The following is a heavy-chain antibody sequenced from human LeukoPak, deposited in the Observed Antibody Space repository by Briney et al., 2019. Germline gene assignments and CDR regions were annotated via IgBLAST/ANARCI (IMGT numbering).Heavy chain of an antibody. D-gene: IGHD2-2*01. Sequence: SETLSLTCTVSGGSISSGSYYWSWIRQPPGKGLEWIGYIYYSGSTNYNPSLKSRVTISVDTSKNQFSLKLSSVTAADTAVYYCARKRGYCSSTSCKGDNWFDPWGQGTLVTVSS. CDR3: ARKRGYCSSTSCKGDNWFDP. CDR2: IYYSGST. CDR1: GGSISSGSYY. J-gene: IGHJ5*02. V-gene: IGHV4-61*01.